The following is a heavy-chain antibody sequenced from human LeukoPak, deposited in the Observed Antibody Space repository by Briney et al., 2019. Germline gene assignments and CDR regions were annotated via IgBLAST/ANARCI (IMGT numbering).Heavy chain of an antibody. Sequence: PGGSLRLSCAASGFTFSSYAMSWVRQAPGKGLEWVSAISGSGGSTYYADSVKGRFTISRDNSKNTLYLQMNSLRAEDTAVYYCAKALSYGGNSELYYYYMDVWGKGTTVTVSS. D-gene: IGHD4-23*01. J-gene: IGHJ6*03. V-gene: IGHV3-23*01. CDR3: AKALSYGGNSELYYYYMDV. CDR2: ISGSGGST. CDR1: GFTFSSYA.